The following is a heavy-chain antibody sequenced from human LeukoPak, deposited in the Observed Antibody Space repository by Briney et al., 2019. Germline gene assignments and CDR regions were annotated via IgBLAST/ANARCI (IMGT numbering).Heavy chain of an antibody. V-gene: IGHV4-34*01. Sequence: PSETLSLTCAVYGGSFSGYYWSWIPQPPGKGLEWIGEINHSGSTNYNPSLKSRVTISVDTSKNQFSLKLSSVTAADTAVYYCARRWIQLWLQGVFDYWGQGTLVTVSS. D-gene: IGHD5-18*01. CDR2: INHSGST. CDR1: GGSFSGYY. J-gene: IGHJ4*02. CDR3: ARRWIQLWLQGVFDY.